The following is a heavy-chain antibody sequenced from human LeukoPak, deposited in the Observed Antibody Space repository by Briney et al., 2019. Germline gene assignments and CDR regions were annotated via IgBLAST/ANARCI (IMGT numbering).Heavy chain of an antibody. CDR3: ANTAMANYYYYMDV. J-gene: IGHJ6*03. Sequence: AASVKVSCKASGYTFTSYGISWVRQAPGQGLEWMGWISAYNGNTSYAQKLQGRVTMTTDTSTSTAYMELRSLRSDDTAVYYCANTAMANYYYYMDVWGKGTTVTVSS. V-gene: IGHV1-18*01. CDR1: GYTFTSYG. CDR2: ISAYNGNT. D-gene: IGHD5-18*01.